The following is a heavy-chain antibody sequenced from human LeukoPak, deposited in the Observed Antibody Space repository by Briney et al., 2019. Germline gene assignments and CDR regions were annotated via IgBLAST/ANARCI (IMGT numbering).Heavy chain of an antibody. J-gene: IGHJ4*02. Sequence: PSETLSLTCAVYGGSFSGYYWSWIRQPPGKGLEWIGEINHSGSTNYNPSLKSRVTISVDTSKNQFSLKLSSVTAADTAVYYCARELYSYGSLIDYWGQGTLVTVSS. CDR2: INHSGST. CDR3: ARELYSYGSLIDY. CDR1: GGSFSGYY. V-gene: IGHV4-34*01. D-gene: IGHD5-18*01.